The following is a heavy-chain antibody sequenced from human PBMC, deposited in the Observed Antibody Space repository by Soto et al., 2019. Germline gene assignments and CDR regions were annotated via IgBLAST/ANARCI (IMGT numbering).Heavy chain of an antibody. J-gene: IGHJ4*02. Sequence: ASVKVSCKASGDTFTCYYMHWVRQAPGQGLEWMGIINPSGGSTSYAQKFQGRVTMTRDTSTSTVYMELSSLRSEDTAVYYCARDVGYCSGGSCYYFDYWGQGTLVTVSS. V-gene: IGHV1-46*01. CDR3: ARDVGYCSGGSCYYFDY. D-gene: IGHD2-15*01. CDR2: INPSGGST. CDR1: GDTFTCYY.